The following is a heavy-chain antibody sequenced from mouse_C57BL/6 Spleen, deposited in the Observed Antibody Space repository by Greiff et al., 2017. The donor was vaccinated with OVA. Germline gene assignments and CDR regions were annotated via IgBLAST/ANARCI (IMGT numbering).Heavy chain of an antibody. Sequence: EVMLVESGGGLVKPGGSLKLSCAASGFTFSSYTMSWVRQTPEKRLEWVATISGGGGNTYYPDSVKGRVTFSSDNAETTLYLHLSSLRSEDAALYFCARVRYDYEGYFDDWGTGTTVTVSS. CDR1: GFTFSSYT. D-gene: IGHD2-4*01. CDR3: ARVRYDYEGYFDD. CDR2: ISGGGGNT. V-gene: IGHV5-9*01. J-gene: IGHJ1*03.